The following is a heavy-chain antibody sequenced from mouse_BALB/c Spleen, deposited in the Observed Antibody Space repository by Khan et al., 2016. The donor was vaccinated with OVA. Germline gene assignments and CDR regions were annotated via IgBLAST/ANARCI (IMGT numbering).Heavy chain of an antibody. J-gene: IGHJ2*01. Sequence: VQLQQSGAELAKPGASVKMSCKASGYTFINYWILWVKQRPGQGLEWIGYINPSTGYTEYNQNFKDKATLTADKSSSTAYMQLSSLTSEDSAGYYCARRGLRWDFDYWGQGTTLIVSS. D-gene: IGHD1-1*01. V-gene: IGHV1-7*01. CDR1: GYTFINYW. CDR2: INPSTGYT. CDR3: ARRGLRWDFDY.